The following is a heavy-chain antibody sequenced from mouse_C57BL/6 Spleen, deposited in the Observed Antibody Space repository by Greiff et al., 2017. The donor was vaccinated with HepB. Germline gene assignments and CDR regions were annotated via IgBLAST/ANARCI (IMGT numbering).Heavy chain of an antibody. Sequence: VQLQQSGAELVRPGASVKLSCKASGYTFTDYYINWVKQRPGQGLEWIARIYPGSGNTYYNEKFKGKATLTAEKSSSTAYMQLSSLSSEDSAVYFYARGDYGDARDFDVWGTGTTVTVSS. D-gene: IGHD2-13*01. CDR3: ARGDYGDARDFDV. CDR2: IYPGSGNT. J-gene: IGHJ1*03. V-gene: IGHV1-76*01. CDR1: GYTFTDYY.